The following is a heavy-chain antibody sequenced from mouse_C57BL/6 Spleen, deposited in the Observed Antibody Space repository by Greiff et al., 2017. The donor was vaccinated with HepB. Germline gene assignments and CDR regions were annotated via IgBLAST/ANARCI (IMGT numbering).Heavy chain of an antibody. D-gene: IGHD4-1*01. CDR1: GYTFTSYW. CDR2: IHPNSGST. J-gene: IGHJ1*03. Sequence: QVQLQQPGAELVKPGASVKLSCKASGYTFTSYWMHWVKQRPGRGLEWIGMIHPNSGSTNYNEKFKSKATLTVDKSSSTAYMQLSSLTSEDSAVYYCARDGTDWYFDVWGTGTTVTVSS. V-gene: IGHV1-64*01. CDR3: ARDGTDWYFDV.